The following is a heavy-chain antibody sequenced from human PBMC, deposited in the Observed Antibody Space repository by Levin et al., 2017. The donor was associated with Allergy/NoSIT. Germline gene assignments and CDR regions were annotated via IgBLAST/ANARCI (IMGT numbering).Heavy chain of an antibody. J-gene: IGHJ2*01. Sequence: SQTLSLTCAVSGGSISSGGYSWSWIRQPPGKGLEWIGYIYHSGSTYYNPSLKSRVTISVDRSKNQFSLKLSSVTAADTAVYYCAREAYCGGDCSSWYFDLWGRGTLVTVSS. D-gene: IGHD2-21*02. CDR3: AREAYCGGDCSSWYFDL. V-gene: IGHV4-30-2*01. CDR1: GGSISSGGYS. CDR2: IYHSGST.